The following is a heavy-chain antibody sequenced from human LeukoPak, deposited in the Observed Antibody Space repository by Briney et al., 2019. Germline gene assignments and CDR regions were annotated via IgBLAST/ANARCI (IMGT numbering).Heavy chain of an antibody. J-gene: IGHJ5*02. CDR2: IIPIFGTA. CDR1: GGTFSSYA. D-gene: IGHD6-19*01. Sequence: SVKVSCKASGGTFSSYAISWVRQAPGQGLEWMGGIIPIFGTANYAQKFQGRVTITADESTSTAYMELSSLRSEDTAVYFCARSDQWLAENWFDPWGQGTLVTVSS. CDR3: ARSDQWLAENWFDP. V-gene: IGHV1-69*13.